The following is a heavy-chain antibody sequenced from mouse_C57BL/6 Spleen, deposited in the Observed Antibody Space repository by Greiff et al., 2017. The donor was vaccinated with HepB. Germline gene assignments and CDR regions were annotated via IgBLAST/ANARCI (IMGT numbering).Heavy chain of an antibody. V-gene: IGHV1-50*01. CDR2: IDPSDSYT. J-gene: IGHJ4*01. CDR1: GYTFTSYW. D-gene: IGHD1-1*01. CDR3: PRSGYYGSSPYAMDY. Sequence: QVQLQQPGAELVKPGASVKLSCKASGYTFTSYWMQWVKQRPGQGLEWIGEIDPSDSYTNYNQKFKGKATLTVDTSSSTAYMQLSSLTSEDSAVYYCPRSGYYGSSPYAMDYWGQGTSVTVSS.